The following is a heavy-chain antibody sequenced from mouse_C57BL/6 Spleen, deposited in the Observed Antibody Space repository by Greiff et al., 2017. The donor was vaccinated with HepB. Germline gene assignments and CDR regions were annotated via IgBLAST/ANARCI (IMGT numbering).Heavy chain of an antibody. D-gene: IGHD1-1*01. CDR2: IYPGDGDT. CDR1: GYAFSSYW. V-gene: IGHV1-80*01. Sequence: QVTLKVSGAELVKPGASVKISCKASGYAFSSYWMNWVKQRPGKGLEWIGQIYPGDGDTNYNGKFKGKATLTADKSSSTAYMQLSSLTSEDSAVYFCARSVITTVVATGYFDYWGQGTTLTVSS. CDR3: ARSVITTVVATGYFDY. J-gene: IGHJ2*01.